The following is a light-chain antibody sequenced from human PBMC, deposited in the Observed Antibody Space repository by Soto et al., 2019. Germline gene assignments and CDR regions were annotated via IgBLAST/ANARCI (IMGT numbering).Light chain of an antibody. CDR3: QTWGSGIVV. CDR2: VNSDGSP. J-gene: IGLJ3*02. CDR1: SGHTNYA. Sequence: PVLTQSPSASASLGASVRLTCTLSSGHTNYAIAWHQHQPEKGPLFLMKVNSDGSPSKGDEIPDRFSGFSSGAERYLMISSLQSEDEADYYCQTWGSGIVVFGGGTKLTVL. V-gene: IGLV4-69*02.